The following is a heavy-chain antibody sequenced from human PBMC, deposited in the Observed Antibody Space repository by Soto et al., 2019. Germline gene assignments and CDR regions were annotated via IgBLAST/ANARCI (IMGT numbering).Heavy chain of an antibody. Sequence: QVQLQESGPGLVKPSQTLSLTCTVSGGSISSGGYYWSWIRQHPGKGLEWIGYIYYSGFTYYNPSLKRRVTISVDTSKNQFSLKLSSVTAADTAVYYCAIGRTVTELIDYWGQGTLVTVSS. CDR3: AIGRTVTELIDY. J-gene: IGHJ4*02. CDR2: IYYSGFT. CDR1: GGSISSGGYY. D-gene: IGHD4-17*01. V-gene: IGHV4-31*03.